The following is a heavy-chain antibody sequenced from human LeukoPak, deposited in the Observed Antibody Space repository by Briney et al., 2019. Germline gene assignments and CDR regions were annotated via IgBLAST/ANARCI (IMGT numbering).Heavy chain of an antibody. CDR3: ARERGRVVITTGWFDP. Sequence: SETLSLTCTVSGGSISSSSYYWGWIRQPPGKGLEWIGSIYYSGSTYYNPSLKSRVTISVDTSKNQFSLKLSSVTAADTAVYYCARERGRVVITTGWFDPWGQGTLVTVSS. CDR1: GGSISSSSYY. D-gene: IGHD3-22*01. J-gene: IGHJ5*02. V-gene: IGHV4-39*07. CDR2: IYYSGST.